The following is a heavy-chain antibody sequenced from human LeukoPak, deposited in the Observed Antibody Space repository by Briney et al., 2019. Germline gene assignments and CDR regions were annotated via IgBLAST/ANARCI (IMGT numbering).Heavy chain of an antibody. J-gene: IGHJ6*03. CDR3: AKDLVVPAAILRGYYYYYMDV. CDR2: ISGSGGST. V-gene: IGHV3-23*01. D-gene: IGHD2-2*01. CDR1: GFTFSIYA. Sequence: SGESLRLSCAASGFTFSIYAMSWVRQPPGKGLEWVSAISGSGGSTYYADSVKGRFTSSRDNSKNTLYLQMNSLRAEDTAVYYCAKDLVVPAAILRGYYYYYMDVWGKGTTVSVSS.